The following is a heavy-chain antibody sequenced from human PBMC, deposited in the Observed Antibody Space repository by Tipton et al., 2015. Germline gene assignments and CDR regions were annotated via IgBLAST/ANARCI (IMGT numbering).Heavy chain of an antibody. Sequence: GLVKPSETLSLTCAVYGGSFSGYYWSWIRQPPGKGLEWIGTVYYNGATQYNPSLNSRVSISVDTSKNQFSLRLNSVTATDTAVYYCARELRGNSDSGSGDYWGQGTLVTVSS. J-gene: IGHJ4*02. CDR2: VYYNGAT. CDR3: ARELRGNSDSGSGDY. CDR1: GGSFSGYY. D-gene: IGHD3-10*01. V-gene: IGHV4-34*01.